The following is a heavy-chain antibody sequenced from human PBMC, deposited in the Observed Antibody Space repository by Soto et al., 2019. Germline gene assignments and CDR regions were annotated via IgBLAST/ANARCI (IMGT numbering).Heavy chain of an antibody. CDR1: GFTFTRYS. V-gene: IGHV3-21*01. Sequence: GGSLRLSCAASGFTFTRYSMNWVRQAPGKGLEWVSSISSTTNYIYYADSVKGRFTVSRDNAKNSVYLEMNSLSAEDKALYYCARESEDLTSNFDYWGQGTLVTVSS. J-gene: IGHJ4*02. CDR3: ARESEDLTSNFDY. CDR2: ISSTTNYI.